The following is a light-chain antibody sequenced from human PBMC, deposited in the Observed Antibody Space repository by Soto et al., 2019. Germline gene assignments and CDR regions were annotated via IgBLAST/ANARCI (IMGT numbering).Light chain of an antibody. Sequence: DIQMTQSPSSLSASVGDRVTITCRASQSISSWLAWYKQKPGKAPKILIYKASSLESGVPSRFSGSGSGTEFTLTISSLQPDDFATYYCQQYNSYSWTFGQGTKVDIK. CDR2: KAS. CDR3: QQYNSYSWT. J-gene: IGKJ1*01. CDR1: QSISSW. V-gene: IGKV1-5*03.